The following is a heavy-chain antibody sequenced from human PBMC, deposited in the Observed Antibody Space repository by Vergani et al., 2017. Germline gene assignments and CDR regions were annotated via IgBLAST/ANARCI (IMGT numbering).Heavy chain of an antibody. J-gene: IGHJ5*02. CDR2: INHSGST. Sequence: QVQLQQWGAGLLKPSETLSLTCAVYGGSFSGYYWSWIRQPPGKGLEWIGEINHSGSTNYNPSLKSRVTISVDTSKNQFSLKLSSVTAADTAVYYCARDSRYEHPGWFDPWGQGTLVTVSS. D-gene: IGHD3-22*01. CDR1: GGSFSGYY. CDR3: ARDSRYEHPGWFDP. V-gene: IGHV4-34*01.